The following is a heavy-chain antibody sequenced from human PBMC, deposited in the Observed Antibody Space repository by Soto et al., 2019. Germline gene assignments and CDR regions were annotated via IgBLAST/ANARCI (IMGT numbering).Heavy chain of an antibody. Sequence: GGSLRLSCAASGFTFSNYIMTWVRQAPGMGLEWVSAIISSGADTFYAGSVRGRFTISRDNSKNTLYLHMNSLRAEDTAVYYCAKVDERQQLPHSYNMAVWGKGATVTVSS. CDR3: AKVDERQQLPHSYNMAV. CDR1: GFTFSNYI. CDR2: IISSGADT. V-gene: IGHV3-23*01. D-gene: IGHD6-13*01. J-gene: IGHJ6*03.